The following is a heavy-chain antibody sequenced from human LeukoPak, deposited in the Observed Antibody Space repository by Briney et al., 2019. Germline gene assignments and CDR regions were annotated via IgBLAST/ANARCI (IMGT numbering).Heavy chain of an antibody. J-gene: IGHJ5*02. CDR1: GFDLSTYE. V-gene: IGHV3-48*03. Sequence: GGSLRLSCAASGFDLSTYEMNWVRQAPGKGLELIADITISGHTKNYADSVKGRFTISRDNARTPLYLQMNSLRVEDTGVYYCARGDPHADLWGQGTLVTVSS. CDR2: ITISGHTK. CDR3: ARGDPHADL.